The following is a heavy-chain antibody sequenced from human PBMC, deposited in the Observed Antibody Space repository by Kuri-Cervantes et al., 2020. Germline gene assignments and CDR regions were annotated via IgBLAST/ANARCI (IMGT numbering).Heavy chain of an antibody. Sequence: GESLKISCTASGFTFSNYWLNWFRQAPEKGLEWVANMKEDANEKYYAESVKGRFTISRDNAKNSLYLQMNSLRAEDTAVYYCARGIYWFDPWGQGTLVTVSS. CDR3: ARGIYWFDP. CDR1: GFTFSNYW. J-gene: IGHJ5*02. CDR2: MKEDANEK. V-gene: IGHV3-7*01.